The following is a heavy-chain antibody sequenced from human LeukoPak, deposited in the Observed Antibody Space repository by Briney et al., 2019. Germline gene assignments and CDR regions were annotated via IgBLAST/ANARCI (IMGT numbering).Heavy chain of an antibody. CDR2: ISSSGST. CDR3: VKEVVATIPPL. D-gene: IGHD5-12*01. J-gene: IGHJ4*02. CDR1: GFTFSTYA. V-gene: IGHV3-23*01. Sequence: GGSLRLSCAASGFTFSTYAVSWVRQAPGKGLDWVSGISSSGSTDYVDSVKGRFTISRDNSKNTLFLQMNSLRAEDTAVYYCVKEVVATIPPLWGQGTLATVSS.